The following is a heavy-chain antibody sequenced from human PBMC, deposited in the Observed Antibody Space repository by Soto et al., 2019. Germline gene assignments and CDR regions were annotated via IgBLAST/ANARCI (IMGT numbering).Heavy chain of an antibody. CDR3: ASVTFGGIVLAH. J-gene: IGHJ4*02. Sequence: SETLSLTCTVSTDSFSKYYWTWIRQPPGKGLEWIGYIYFNGNTKYNPSLEGRLTISIDTSKKEFSLKLTSVTAADAAVYYCASVTFGGIVLAHWGQGTLVTVSS. D-gene: IGHD3-16*01. CDR2: IYFNGNT. V-gene: IGHV4-59*01. CDR1: TDSFSKYY.